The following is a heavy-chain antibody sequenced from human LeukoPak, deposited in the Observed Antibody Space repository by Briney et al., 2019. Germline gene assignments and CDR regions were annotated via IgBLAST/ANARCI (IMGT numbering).Heavy chain of an antibody. J-gene: IGHJ3*02. Sequence: GGSLRLSCAASGFTFNSYSMNWVRQAPGKGLEWVSFITSSSSIIYYADSVKGRFTISRDNAKDSLYLQMNSLRDEDTAVYYCTRDLFNAFDIWGQGTMVTVSS. CDR3: TRDLFNAFDI. V-gene: IGHV3-48*02. D-gene: IGHD3-10*02. CDR2: ITSSSSII. CDR1: GFTFNSYS.